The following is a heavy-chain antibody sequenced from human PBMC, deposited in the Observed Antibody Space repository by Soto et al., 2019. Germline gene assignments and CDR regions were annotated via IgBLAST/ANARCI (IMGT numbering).Heavy chain of an antibody. CDR3: ARLGSSGWYQGSYFDY. V-gene: IGHV4-39*01. D-gene: IGHD6-19*01. Sequence: QLQLQESGPGLVKPSETLSLTCTVSGGSITRNNHYWGWIRQSPGKGLEWIGSILYSGSINYNPSLKSRVTISVETAKNQFSLKMLSVTAADTAVYYCARLGSSGWYQGSYFDYWGQGTLVTVSS. CDR2: ILYSGSI. CDR1: GGSITRNNHY. J-gene: IGHJ4*02.